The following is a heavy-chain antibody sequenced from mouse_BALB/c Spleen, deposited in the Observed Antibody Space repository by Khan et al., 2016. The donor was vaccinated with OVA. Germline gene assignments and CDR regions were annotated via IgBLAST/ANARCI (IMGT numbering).Heavy chain of an antibody. D-gene: IGHD2-2*01. V-gene: IGHV1S135*01. Sequence: VQLQQSGPELMKPGASVKISCRTSGYSFTSYYIHWMMQSHGKSLEWIGYIDPFSGSTNYNQKFKGKATLTVDKSSSTAYIHLSNLTSEDSAVYYLTRHGYVAWFTYWGQGTLVTVSA. CDR3: TRHGYVAWFTY. CDR1: GYSFTSYY. CDR2: IDPFSGST. J-gene: IGHJ3*01.